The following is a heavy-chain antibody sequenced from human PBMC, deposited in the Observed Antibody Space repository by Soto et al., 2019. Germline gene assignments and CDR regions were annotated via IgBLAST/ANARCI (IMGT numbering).Heavy chain of an antibody. CDR3: ASDFRTRGWFRQAGNFAMDV. D-gene: IGHD6-19*01. J-gene: IGHJ6*02. Sequence: QVQLVQSGAEVRKPGASVKVSCKASGYPYTNSYMHWVRQAPGQGLEWMGWIHPNTGGTNYAQKFQGRVTMTRDTSVSTVYMELNRRTADDTAIYFCASDFRTRGWFRQAGNFAMDVWGQGTTVTVS. CDR2: IHPNTGGT. V-gene: IGHV1-2*02. CDR1: GYPYTNSY.